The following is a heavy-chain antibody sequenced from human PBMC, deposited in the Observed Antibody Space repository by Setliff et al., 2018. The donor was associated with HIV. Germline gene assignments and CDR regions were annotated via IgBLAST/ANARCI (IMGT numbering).Heavy chain of an antibody. Sequence: ASVKVSCKGSGYRFMSYGFTWVRQAPGQGLEWVGWTSSFSGATKYSQNLQGRVTMTTDTSTNTAYMELRSLKSDDTAVYYCAGEVDGLELDHWGQGTLVTVSS. CDR2: TSSFSGAT. CDR3: AGEVDGLELDH. V-gene: IGHV1-18*01. J-gene: IGHJ4*02. CDR1: GYRFMSYG.